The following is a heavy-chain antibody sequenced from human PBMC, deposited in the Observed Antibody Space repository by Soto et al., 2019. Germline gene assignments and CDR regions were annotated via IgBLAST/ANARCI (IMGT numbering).Heavy chain of an antibody. CDR3: ARYGYSYGSNHFDY. V-gene: IGHV3-33*01. D-gene: IGHD5-18*01. CDR2: IWYDGSNK. J-gene: IGHJ4*02. Sequence: GGSLRLSCAASGFTFSSYGMHWVRQAPGKGLEWVAVIWYDGSNKYYADSVKGRFTISRDNSKNTLYLQMNSLRAEDTAVYYCARYGYSYGSNHFDYWGQGTLVTVSS. CDR1: GFTFSSYG.